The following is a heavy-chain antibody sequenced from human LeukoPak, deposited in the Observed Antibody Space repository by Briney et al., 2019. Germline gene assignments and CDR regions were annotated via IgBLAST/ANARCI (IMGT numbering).Heavy chain of an antibody. J-gene: IGHJ4*02. CDR2: IRHDGGEE. CDR1: GFTISRSW. V-gene: IGHV3-7*01. CDR3: ARSQSSSLIDY. D-gene: IGHD6-13*01. Sequence: GGSLRLSCAASGFTISRSWMSWVRQAPGKGLEWVANIRHDGGEEYYADSVKGRFTISRDNAKNSLYLQMNSLTVEDTAVYYCARSQSSSLIDYWGQGTLVTVSS.